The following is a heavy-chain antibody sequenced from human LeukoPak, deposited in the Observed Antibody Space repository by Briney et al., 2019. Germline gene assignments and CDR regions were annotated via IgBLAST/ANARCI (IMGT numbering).Heavy chain of an antibody. J-gene: IGHJ4*02. CDR3: ARFATQYCSGGSCYSGGFDY. V-gene: IGHV4-59*01. Sequence: PSETLSLTCTVSGASISSYYWSWIRQPPGKGLEWIGYIYYSGSTNYNPSLKSRVTISVDTSKNQFSLKLSSVTAADTAVYYCARFATQYCSGGSCYSGGFDYWGQGTLVTVSS. CDR1: GASISSYY. D-gene: IGHD2-15*01. CDR2: IYYSGST.